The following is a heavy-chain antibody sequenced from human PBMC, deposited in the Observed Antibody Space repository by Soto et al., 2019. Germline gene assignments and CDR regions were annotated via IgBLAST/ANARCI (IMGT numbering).Heavy chain of an antibody. CDR1: GYSITNGYY. CDR3: ARDGRITGTTGLDY. D-gene: IGHD1-7*01. V-gene: IGHV4-38-2*02. J-gene: IGHJ4*02. CDR2: IYHSGST. Sequence: SETLSLTCAVSGYSITNGYYWGWIRQPPGMGLEWIGSIYHSGSTSYNPSLRSRVTISVDTSKNQFSLKLSSVTAADTAVYYCARDGRITGTTGLDYWGQGTLVTVSS.